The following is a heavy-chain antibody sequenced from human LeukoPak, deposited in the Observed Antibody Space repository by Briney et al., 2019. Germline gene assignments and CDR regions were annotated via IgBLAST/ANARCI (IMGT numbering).Heavy chain of an antibody. J-gene: IGHJ3*02. CDR2: ISSSSSTI. D-gene: IGHD2-15*01. Sequence: GGSLRLSCAASGFTFSSYAMSWVRQAPGKGLEWVSYISSSSSTIYYADSVKGRFTISRDNAKNSLYLQMNSLRDEDTAVYYCARAIVFCSGGSCYSDAFDIWGQGTMVTVSS. CDR1: GFTFSSYA. CDR3: ARAIVFCSGGSCYSDAFDI. V-gene: IGHV3-48*02.